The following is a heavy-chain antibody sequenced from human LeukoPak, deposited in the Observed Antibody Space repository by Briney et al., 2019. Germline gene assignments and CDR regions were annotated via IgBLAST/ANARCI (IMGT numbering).Heavy chain of an antibody. CDR2: IDPSDSYT. D-gene: IGHD3-10*01. CDR3: ARGYGGFDI. CDR1: GYRFTNYW. Sequence: GESLKISCKGSGYRFTNYWINWVRQMPGKGLEWMGKIDPSDSYTNYSPSFQGHVTISGDKSISTAYLQWSSLKASDTAMYYCARGYGGFDIWGQGTMVTVSS. V-gene: IGHV5-10-1*01. J-gene: IGHJ3*02.